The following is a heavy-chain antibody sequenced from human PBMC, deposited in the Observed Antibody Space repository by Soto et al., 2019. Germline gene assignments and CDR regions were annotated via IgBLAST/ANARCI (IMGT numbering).Heavy chain of an antibody. CDR1: GGAVGSGTYY. V-gene: IGHV4-61*01. CDR3: TRGPPRVQWFDP. Sequence: SETLSLPCTVSGGAVGSGTYYWSWIRQPPGKGLEWIGHIYFTGSTNYNPSLKSRVTMSLDTSRNQFSLKLSSVTAADTAVYYCTRGPPRVQWFDPWGLGTLVTVSS. CDR2: IYFTGST. J-gene: IGHJ5*02.